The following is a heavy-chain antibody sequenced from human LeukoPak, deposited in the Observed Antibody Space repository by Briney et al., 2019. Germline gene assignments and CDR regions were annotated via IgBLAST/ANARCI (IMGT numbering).Heavy chain of an antibody. CDR1: GFTSSSNA. J-gene: IGHJ5*02. CDR2: ISPGGSP. CDR3: VKRELYIVATT. V-gene: IGHV3-23*01. Sequence: PGASLRLSCAASGFTSSSNAIGWVRQAPGKGLEWVSAISPGGSPYYADSVKGRFTISRDNSKNTLYLQMNGLIAEDTAVYYCVKRELYIVATTWGQGTLVTVSS. D-gene: IGHD5-12*01.